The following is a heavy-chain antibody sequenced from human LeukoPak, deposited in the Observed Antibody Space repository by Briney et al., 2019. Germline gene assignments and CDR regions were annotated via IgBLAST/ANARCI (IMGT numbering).Heavy chain of an antibody. J-gene: IGHJ3*02. CDR3: ASLKSTVTMNDAFDI. Sequence: SETRSLTCTVSGGSISSYYWSWIRQPPGKGLEWIGYIYYSGSTNYNPSLKSRVTISVDTSKNQFSLKLSSVTAADTAVYYCASLKSTVTMNDAFDIWGQGTMVTVSS. CDR2: IYYSGST. V-gene: IGHV4-59*08. CDR1: GGSISSYY. D-gene: IGHD4-17*01.